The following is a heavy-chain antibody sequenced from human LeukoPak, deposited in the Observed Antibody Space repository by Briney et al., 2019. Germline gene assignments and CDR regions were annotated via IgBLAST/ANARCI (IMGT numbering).Heavy chain of an antibody. CDR1: GFTFSSYG. V-gene: IGHV3-33*06. CDR3: AKDSVGCSWYLFDY. Sequence: PGRSLRLSCAASGFTFSSYGMHWVRQAPGKGLEWVAVIWYDGSNKYYADSVKGRFTISRDNSKNTLYLQMNSLRAEDTAVYYCAKDSVGCSWYLFDYWGQGTLVTVSS. J-gene: IGHJ4*02. D-gene: IGHD6-13*01. CDR2: IWYDGSNK.